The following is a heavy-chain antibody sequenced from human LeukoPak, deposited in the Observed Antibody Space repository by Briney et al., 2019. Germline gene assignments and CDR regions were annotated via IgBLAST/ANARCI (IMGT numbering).Heavy chain of an antibody. V-gene: IGHV3-11*01. CDR2: ISSSGSTI. CDR1: GFTFSDYY. CDR3: ARGDSSARYYFDY. D-gene: IGHD3-22*01. Sequence: GGSLRLSCAASGFTFSDYYMSWIRQAPGKGLEWVSYISSSGSTIYYADSVKGRFTISRDNAENSLYLQMNSLRAEDTAVYYCARGDSSARYYFDYWGQGTLVTVSS. J-gene: IGHJ4*02.